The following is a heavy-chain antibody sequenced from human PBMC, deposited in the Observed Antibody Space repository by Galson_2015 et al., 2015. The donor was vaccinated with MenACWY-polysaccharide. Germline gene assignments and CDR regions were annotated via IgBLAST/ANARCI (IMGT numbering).Heavy chain of an antibody. D-gene: IGHD6-6*01. V-gene: IGHV6-1*01. J-gene: IGHJ4*02. CDR3: ARIHSMSSSDFDY. Sequence: CAISGDSVSSNSGSWHWVRQSPSRGLEWLGRTYYRSKWYSYYGASVKGRITINPDTSKNQFSLQLNSVTPEDTAVYYCARIHSMSSSDFDYWGQGSLITVSS. CDR1: GDSVSSNSGS. CDR2: TYYRSKWYS.